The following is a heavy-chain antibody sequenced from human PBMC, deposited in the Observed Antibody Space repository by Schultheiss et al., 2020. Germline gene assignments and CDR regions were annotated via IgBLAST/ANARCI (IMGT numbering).Heavy chain of an antibody. J-gene: IGHJ2*01. CDR3: AHGASRQWLDDWYFDL. D-gene: IGHD6-19*01. CDR2: IYWDDDK. Sequence: SCPTLVKPTQTLTLTCTFSGFSLSTSGVGVGWIRQPPGKALEWLALIYWDDDKRYSPSLKSRLTITKDTSKNQVVLTMTNMDPVDTATYYCAHGASRQWLDDWYFDLWGRGTLVTVSS. CDR1: GFSLSTSGVG. V-gene: IGHV2-5*02.